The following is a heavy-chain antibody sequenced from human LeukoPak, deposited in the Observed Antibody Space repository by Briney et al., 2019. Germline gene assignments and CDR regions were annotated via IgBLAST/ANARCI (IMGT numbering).Heavy chain of an antibody. CDR2: FYHGGST. Sequence: SETLSLTCTVSGYSISTGYYWDWIRQPPGKGLGWIGTFYHGGSTYYNPSLKSRVTISVDTSKNQFSLKLSSVTAADTAVYYCARGSVRFLEWLLYGDWFDPWGQETLVTVSS. CDR1: GYSISTGYY. J-gene: IGHJ5*02. D-gene: IGHD3-3*01. CDR3: ARGSVRFLEWLLYGDWFDP. V-gene: IGHV4-38-2*02.